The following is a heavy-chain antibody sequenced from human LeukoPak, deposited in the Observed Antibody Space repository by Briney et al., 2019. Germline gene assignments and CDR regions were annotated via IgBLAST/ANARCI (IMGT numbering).Heavy chain of an antibody. CDR3: TSDGTGFYDLGSHNWFDP. Sequence: GASVKVSXKASGYIFTDYSMHWVRQAPGQGLEWLGRITPNSGGTNYAQKFQGRVTMTRDTSISRAYMELSSLRSDDTAVYYCTSDGTGFYDLGSHNWFDPWGQGTLVTVSS. D-gene: IGHD3/OR15-3a*01. V-gene: IGHV1-2*06. CDR1: GYIFTDYS. CDR2: ITPNSGGT. J-gene: IGHJ5*02.